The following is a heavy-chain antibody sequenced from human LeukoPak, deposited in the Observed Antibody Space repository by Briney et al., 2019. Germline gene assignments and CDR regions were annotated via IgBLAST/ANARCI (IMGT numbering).Heavy chain of an antibody. D-gene: IGHD3-22*01. J-gene: IGHJ4*02. Sequence: GESLRLSCAASGFTFSSYWMSWVRQAPGKGLEWVANIKQDGSEKYYVDSVKGRFTISRDNAKNSLYLQMNSLRAEDTAVYYCARDSGRGMIVVVTHFDYWGQGTLVTVSS. CDR2: IKQDGSEK. CDR1: GFTFSSYW. CDR3: ARDSGRGMIVVVTHFDY. V-gene: IGHV3-7*01.